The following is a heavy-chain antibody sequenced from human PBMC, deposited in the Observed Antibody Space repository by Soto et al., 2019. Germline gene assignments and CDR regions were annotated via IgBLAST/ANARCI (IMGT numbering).Heavy chain of an antibody. CDR2: IYYSGST. V-gene: IGHV4-59*08. J-gene: IGHJ4*02. CDR1: GGSISSYY. Sequence: SETLSLTCTVSGGSISSYYWSWIRQPPGKGLEWIGYIYYSGSTNYNPSLKSRVTISVDTSKNQFSLKLSSVTAADTAVYYCARRYGDCFAYWGQRTLVPVSS. CDR3: ARRYGDCFAY. D-gene: IGHD4-17*01.